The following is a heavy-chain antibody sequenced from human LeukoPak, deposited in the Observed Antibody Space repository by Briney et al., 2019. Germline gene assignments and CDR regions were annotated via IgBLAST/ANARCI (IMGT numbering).Heavy chain of an antibody. CDR2: ISPKSGGT. Sequence: ASVKVSCKASGYTFTDYYIHWVRQAPGQGLECMGWISPKSGGTNYVQKFQGRVTMTRDTSISTAYMELSSLRSDDTAVYYCARGCGTSCVKEGLRLGDWGQGTLVTVSS. V-gene: IGHV1-2*02. CDR3: ARGCGTSCVKEGLRLGD. CDR1: GYTFTDYY. D-gene: IGHD2-2*01. J-gene: IGHJ4*02.